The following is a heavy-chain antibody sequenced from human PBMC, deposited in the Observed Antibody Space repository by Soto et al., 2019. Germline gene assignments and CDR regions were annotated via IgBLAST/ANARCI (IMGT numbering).Heavy chain of an antibody. J-gene: IGHJ6*02. CDR2: INHSGGT. Sequence: PSETLSLTCAVYGGSFSGYYWSWIRQPPGKGLEWIGEINHSGGTNYNPSLKSRVTISVDTSKNQFSLKLSSVTAADTAVYYCARVSSSSWFYYYGMDVWGQGTTVTVSS. CDR3: ARVSSSSWFYYYGMDV. V-gene: IGHV4-34*01. CDR1: GGSFSGYY. D-gene: IGHD6-13*01.